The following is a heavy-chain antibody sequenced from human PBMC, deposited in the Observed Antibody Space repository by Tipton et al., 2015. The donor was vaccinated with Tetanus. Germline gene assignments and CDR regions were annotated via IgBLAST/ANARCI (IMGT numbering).Heavy chain of an antibody. CDR3: ARDQGGGRVVRLNWFDP. J-gene: IGHJ5*02. V-gene: IGHV4-61*01. D-gene: IGHD6-6*01. Sequence: LRLSCTVSGDSITSSKYSWNWIRQPPGKGLEWLAYVSYSGRTNSNYSLKSRITISQDTSKNQFSLRLTSVTAADTAVYYCARDQGGGRVVRLNWFDPWGQGTLVTVSS. CDR1: GDSITSSKYS. CDR2: VSYSGRT.